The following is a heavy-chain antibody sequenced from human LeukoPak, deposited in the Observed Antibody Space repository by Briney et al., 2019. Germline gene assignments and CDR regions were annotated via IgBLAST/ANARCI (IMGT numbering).Heavy chain of an antibody. CDR2: IRWNSENI. V-gene: IGHV3-9*01. CDR3: ARDQSTWILSGVDY. Sequence: PGGSLRLSCVASGFTFDDYAMHWVRQAPGKGLEWVSGIRWNSENIGYGDSVKGRFTISRDNSKNTVYLQMNSLRADDTAVYYCARDQSTWILSGVDYWGQGTLATVSS. J-gene: IGHJ4*02. D-gene: IGHD5-18*01. CDR1: GFTFDDYA.